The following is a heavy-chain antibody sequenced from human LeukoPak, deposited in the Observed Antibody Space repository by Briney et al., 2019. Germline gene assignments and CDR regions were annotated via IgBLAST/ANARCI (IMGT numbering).Heavy chain of an antibody. V-gene: IGHV3-33*08. J-gene: IGHJ4*02. CDR1: GFTFSSYA. D-gene: IGHD3-3*01. CDR3: ARVFSGSGSTGSFDF. CDR2: IWFDGSNK. Sequence: GGSLRLSCAASGFTFSSYAMHWARQARGKGLEGVAVIWFDGSNKYYAESVKGRFTISRDNSKSTLYLQVDSLRAEDTAVYYCARVFSGSGSTGSFDFWGQGTLVTVSS.